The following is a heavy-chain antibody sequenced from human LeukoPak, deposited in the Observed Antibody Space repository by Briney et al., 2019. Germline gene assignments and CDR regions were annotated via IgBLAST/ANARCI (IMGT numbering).Heavy chain of an antibody. Sequence: GRSLRLSCAASGFTFSSYGMHWVRQAPVKGLEWVAVISYDGSNKYYADSVKGRFTISRDNSKNTLYLQMNSLRAEDTAVYYCAKDPWGSGYAYYFAYWGQGTLVTVSS. CDR2: ISYDGSNK. V-gene: IGHV3-30*18. D-gene: IGHD5-12*01. J-gene: IGHJ4*02. CDR3: AKDPWGSGYAYYFAY. CDR1: GFTFSSYG.